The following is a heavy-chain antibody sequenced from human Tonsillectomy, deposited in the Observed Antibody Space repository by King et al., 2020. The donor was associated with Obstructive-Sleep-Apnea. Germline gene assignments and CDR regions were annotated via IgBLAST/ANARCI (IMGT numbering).Heavy chain of an antibody. D-gene: IGHD2-2*01. CDR2: ISAYNCNT. CDR1: GYTFTSYG. V-gene: IGHV1-18*04. Sequence: QLVQSGAEVKKPGASVKVSCKASGYTFTSYGISWVRQAPGQGLEWMGWISAYNCNTNYAKKLQGRVTMTTDTSTSTAYMELRSLRSDDTAVYYCARDLVVPAAMALFDYWGQGTLVTVSS. J-gene: IGHJ4*02. CDR3: ARDLVVPAAMALFDY.